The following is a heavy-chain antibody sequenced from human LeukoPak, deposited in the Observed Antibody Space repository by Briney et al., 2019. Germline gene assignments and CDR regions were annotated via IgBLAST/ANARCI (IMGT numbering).Heavy chain of an antibody. Sequence: GGSLRLSCAASGFTFSSYAMSWVRQAPGKGLEWVSAISGSGGSTYYADSVKGRFTISRDNSKNTLYLQMNSLRAEDTAVYYCAKDPPPHGWELLSEYFQHWGQGTLVTVSS. CDR3: AKDPPPHGWELLSEYFQH. CDR2: ISGSGGST. CDR1: GFTFSSYA. V-gene: IGHV3-23*01. D-gene: IGHD1-26*01. J-gene: IGHJ1*01.